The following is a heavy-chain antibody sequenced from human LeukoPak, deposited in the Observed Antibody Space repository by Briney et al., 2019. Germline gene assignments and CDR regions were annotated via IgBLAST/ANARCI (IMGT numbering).Heavy chain of an antibody. CDR2: ISGSGSST. D-gene: IGHD1-7*01. Sequence: TGGSLRLSCAASGFIFRSNTMSWVRQAPGRGLEWVSVISGSGSSTYYADSVKGRFTISRDNSMNTLYLQMNSLRAEDTAVYYCAKDERNWNYNLASQTYDWGQGTLVTVSS. J-gene: IGHJ4*02. CDR3: AKDERNWNYNLASQTYD. V-gene: IGHV3-23*01. CDR1: GFIFRSNT.